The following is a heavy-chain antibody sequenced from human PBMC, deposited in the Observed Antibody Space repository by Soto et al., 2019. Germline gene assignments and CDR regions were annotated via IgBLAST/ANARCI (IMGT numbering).Heavy chain of an antibody. D-gene: IGHD2-8*01. J-gene: IGHJ4*02. Sequence: EVQLLESGGGLVQPGGSLRLSCAASGFTFSSYAMSWVRQAPGKGLEWVSAISGSGGSTYYADSVKGQFTISRDNSKNTLYLQMNSLRAEDTAVYYCAKDPEVYVGRYYFDYWGQGTLVTVSS. CDR1: GFTFSSYA. V-gene: IGHV3-23*01. CDR3: AKDPEVYVGRYYFDY. CDR2: ISGSGGST.